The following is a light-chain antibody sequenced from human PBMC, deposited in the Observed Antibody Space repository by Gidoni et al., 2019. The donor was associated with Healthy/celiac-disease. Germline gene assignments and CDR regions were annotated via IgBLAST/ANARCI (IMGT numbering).Light chain of an antibody. CDR2: GAS. J-gene: IGKJ1*01. V-gene: IGKV3-20*01. Sequence: EIVLTQSPGTLSLYPGERATLSCRASQSVSSSYLAWYQHKPGQAPKLLIYGASSRATGIPDRFSGSGSGTDFTLTISRLEPEDFAVYYCQQYGSSRTFGQGTKVEIK. CDR3: QQYGSSRT. CDR1: QSVSSSY.